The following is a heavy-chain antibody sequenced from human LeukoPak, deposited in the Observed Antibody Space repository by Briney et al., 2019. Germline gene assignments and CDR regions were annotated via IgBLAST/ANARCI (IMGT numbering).Heavy chain of an antibody. CDR3: TRFNYYDSSAYDY. CDR1: GFTFSNAW. D-gene: IGHD3-22*01. V-gene: IGHV3-15*01. CDR2: IKSKTDGGTT. Sequence: PGGSLRLSCAASGFTFSNAWMSWVRQAPGKGLEWVGRIKSKTDGGTTDYATPVKGRFTISRDDSKSIAYLQMNSLKTEDTAVYYCTRFNYYDSSAYDYWGQGTLVTVSS. J-gene: IGHJ4*02.